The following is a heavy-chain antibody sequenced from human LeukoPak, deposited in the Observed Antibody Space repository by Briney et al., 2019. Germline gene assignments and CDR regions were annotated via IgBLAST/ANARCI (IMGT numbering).Heavy chain of an antibody. J-gene: IGHJ3*02. CDR2: IIPIFGTA. V-gene: IGHV1-69*13. Sequence: SVKVSCKASGGTFSSYAISWVRQAPGQGLEWMGGIIPIFGTANYAQKFQGRATITADESTSTAYMELSSLRSEDTAVYYCARAGGEIEDSSGYFHDAFDIWGQGTMVTVSS. CDR1: GGTFSSYA. D-gene: IGHD3-22*01. CDR3: ARAGGEIEDSSGYFHDAFDI.